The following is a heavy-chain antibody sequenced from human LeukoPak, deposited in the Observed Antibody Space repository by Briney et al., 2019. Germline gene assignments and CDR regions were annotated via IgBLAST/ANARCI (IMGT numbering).Heavy chain of an antibody. D-gene: IGHD3-9*01. Sequence: GGSLRLSCAASGFTFSSYGMHWVRQAPGKGLEWVAVIWYDGSNKYYADSVKGRFTISRDNSKNTLYLQMNSLRAEDTAVYYCARDGTESYYDFLTGYFDYWGQGTLVTVSS. V-gene: IGHV3-33*01. CDR1: GFTFSSYG. CDR2: IWYDGSNK. CDR3: ARDGTESYYDFLTGYFDY. J-gene: IGHJ4*02.